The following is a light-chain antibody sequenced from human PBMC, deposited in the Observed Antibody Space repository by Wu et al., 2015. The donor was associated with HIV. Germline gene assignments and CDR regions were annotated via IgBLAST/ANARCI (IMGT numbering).Light chain of an antibody. CDR3: QKYNTAPWT. J-gene: IGKJ1*01. CDR1: QSISSW. CDR2: KAS. Sequence: DIQMTQSPSTLSGSVGDRVTITCRASQSISSWLAWYQQKPGKAPKLLIYKASSLESGVPSRFSGSGSGTEFTLTISSLQPEDVATYYCQKYNTAPWTFGQGTKVEMK. V-gene: IGKV1-5*03.